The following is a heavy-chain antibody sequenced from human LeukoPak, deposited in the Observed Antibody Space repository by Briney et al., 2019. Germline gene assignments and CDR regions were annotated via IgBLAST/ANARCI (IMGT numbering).Heavy chain of an antibody. D-gene: IGHD6-13*01. CDR2: IIPIFGTA. Sequence: SVKVSFKASGGTFSSYAISWVRQAPGQGLEWMGGIIPIFGTANYAQKFQGRVTITADESTSTAYMELSRLRSDDTAVYYCARDRGSSWYADYWGQGTLVTVSS. CDR1: GGTFSSYA. CDR3: ARDRGSSWYADY. V-gene: IGHV1-69*01. J-gene: IGHJ4*02.